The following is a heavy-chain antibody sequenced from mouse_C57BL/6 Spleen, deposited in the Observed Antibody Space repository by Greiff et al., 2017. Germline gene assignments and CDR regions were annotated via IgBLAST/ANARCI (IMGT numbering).Heavy chain of an antibody. Sequence: QVQLQQSGAELVRPGASVKLSCKASGYTFTDYYINWVKQRPGQGLEWIARIYPGSGNTYYNEKFKGKATLTAEKSSSTAYMQLSSLTSEDSAVYFCAREVYYYGSSYHYAMDYWGQGTSVTVSS. CDR3: AREVYYYGSSYHYAMDY. V-gene: IGHV1-76*01. J-gene: IGHJ4*01. CDR1: GYTFTDYY. D-gene: IGHD1-1*01. CDR2: IYPGSGNT.